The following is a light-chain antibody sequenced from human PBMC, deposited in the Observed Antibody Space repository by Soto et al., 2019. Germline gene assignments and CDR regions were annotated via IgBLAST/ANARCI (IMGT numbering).Light chain of an antibody. V-gene: IGKV3-15*01. CDR3: QQYYNWPLEYT. J-gene: IGKJ2*01. Sequence: EIVMTQSPGTLSVSPGERVTLSCRASQSVSSKVAWYQQKPGQAPRLLIFTASLRATGVPARFSCSGSGTEFTLTISSLQSEDFAVYWCQQYYNWPLEYTFGQGTKLEI. CDR2: TAS. CDR1: QSVSSK.